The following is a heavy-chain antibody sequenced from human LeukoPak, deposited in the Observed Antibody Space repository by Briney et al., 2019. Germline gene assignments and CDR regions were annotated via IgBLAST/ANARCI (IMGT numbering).Heavy chain of an antibody. J-gene: IGHJ5*02. V-gene: IGHV3-23*01. CDR2: ISGSGVST. Sequence: PGGSLRLSCAASGITFSYYAMSWVRQAPGKGLEWVSAISGSGVSTYYADSVKGRLTISRDNSKNTLNLQMNSLRAEDTAVYYCARWAKIRGGFNWFDPWGQGTLVTVSS. D-gene: IGHD3-10*01. CDR1: GITFSYYA. CDR3: ARWAKIRGGFNWFDP.